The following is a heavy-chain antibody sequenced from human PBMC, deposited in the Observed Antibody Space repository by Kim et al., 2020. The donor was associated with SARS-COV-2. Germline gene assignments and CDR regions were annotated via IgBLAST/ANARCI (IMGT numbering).Heavy chain of an antibody. D-gene: IGHD2-2*01. CDR1: GGSFSGYY. CDR2: INHSGST. Sequence: SETLSLTCAVYGGSFSGYYWSWIRQPPGKGLEWIGEINHSGSTNYNPSLKSRVTISVDTSKNQFSLKLSSVTAADTAVYYCARAAQDCSSTSCYAPNYYYYGMDVWGQGTTVTVSS. J-gene: IGHJ6*02. CDR3: ARAAQDCSSTSCYAPNYYYYGMDV. V-gene: IGHV4-34*01.